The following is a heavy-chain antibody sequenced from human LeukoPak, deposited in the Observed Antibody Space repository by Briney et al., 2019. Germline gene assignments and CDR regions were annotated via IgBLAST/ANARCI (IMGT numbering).Heavy chain of an antibody. CDR1: GGSASSGSYY. J-gene: IGHJ6*02. Sequence: SETLSLTCTVSGGSASSGSYYWSWIRQPPGKGLEWIGYIYYSGSTNYNPSLKSRATISVDTSKNQFSLKLSSVTAADTAVYYCARDLVDWNYGYYYYGMDVWGQGTTVTVSS. CDR3: ARDLVDWNYGYYYYGMDV. CDR2: IYYSGST. V-gene: IGHV4-61*01. D-gene: IGHD1-7*01.